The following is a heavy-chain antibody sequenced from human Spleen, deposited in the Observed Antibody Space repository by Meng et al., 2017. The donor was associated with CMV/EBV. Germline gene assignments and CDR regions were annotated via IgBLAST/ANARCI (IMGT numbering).Heavy chain of an antibody. Sequence: CKASGYTFTSYDINWVRQATGQGLEWMGWMNPNSGNTGYAQKFQGRVTMTRNTSISTAYMELSSLRSEYTAVYYCARGGQQLVPSDYWGQGTLVTVSS. D-gene: IGHD6-13*01. CDR3: ARGGQQLVPSDY. CDR1: GYTFTSYD. CDR2: MNPNSGNT. J-gene: IGHJ4*02. V-gene: IGHV1-8*01.